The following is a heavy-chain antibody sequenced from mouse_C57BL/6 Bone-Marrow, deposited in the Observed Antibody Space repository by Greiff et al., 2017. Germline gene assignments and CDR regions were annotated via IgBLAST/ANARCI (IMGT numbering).Heavy chain of an antibody. CDR2: ISGGGGNT. V-gene: IGHV5-9*01. D-gene: IGHD1-1*01. J-gene: IGHJ1*03. Sequence: EVQGVESGGGLVKPGGSLKLSCAASGFTFSSYTMSWVRQTPEKRLQWVAAISGGGGNTYYPASVKGRFTISRDNDKNIWYLQMSSLRAEDTALYYCSRQVTTVLATKYFDVWGTGTTVTVSS. CDR1: GFTFSSYT. CDR3: SRQVTTVLATKYFDV.